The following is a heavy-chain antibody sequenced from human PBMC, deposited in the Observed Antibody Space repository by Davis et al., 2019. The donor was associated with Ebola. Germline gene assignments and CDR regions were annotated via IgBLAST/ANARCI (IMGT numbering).Heavy chain of an antibody. CDR2: MNPKSGYT. CDR1: GYTFSSYD. CDR3: ATVPPAISWPGPHDAFDI. Sequence: ASVKVSCKASGYTFSSYDIIWVRQATGQGLEWMAWMNPKSGYTGRAQEFQGRLTMTRDTTTSTVYMELSSLKSEDMATYYCATVPPAISWPGPHDAFDIWGQGTTVTVSS. D-gene: IGHD5-12*01. J-gene: IGHJ3*02. V-gene: IGHV1-8*01.